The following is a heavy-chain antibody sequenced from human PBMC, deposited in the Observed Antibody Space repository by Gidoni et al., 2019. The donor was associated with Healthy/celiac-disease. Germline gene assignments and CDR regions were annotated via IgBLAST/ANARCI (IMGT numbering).Heavy chain of an antibody. CDR3: AGAVSSMMVVELAFDI. CDR2: IIPIFGTA. D-gene: IGHD3-22*01. V-gene: IGHV1-69*01. CDR1: GGTFSSYA. J-gene: IGHJ3*02. Sequence: QVQLVQSGAEVKKPGSSVKVSCKASGGTFSSYAISWVRQAPGQGLEWMGGIIPIFGTANYAQKFQGRVTITADESTSTAYMELSSLRSEDTAVYYCAGAVSSMMVVELAFDIWGQGTMVTVSS.